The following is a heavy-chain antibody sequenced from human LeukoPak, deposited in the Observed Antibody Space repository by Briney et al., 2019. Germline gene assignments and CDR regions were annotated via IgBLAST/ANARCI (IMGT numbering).Heavy chain of an antibody. V-gene: IGHV3-11*04. D-gene: IGHD2-21*01. J-gene: IGHJ4*02. CDR3: ARVPRFPSGNFDC. CDR2: ISSSGSTI. Sequence: GGSLRLSCAASGFTFSDYYMSWIRQAPGKGLEWVSYISSSGSTIYYADSVKGRLTISRDNAKNLLYLQMNSLRAEDTAVYYCARVPRFPSGNFDCWGQGTLVTVSS. CDR1: GFTFSDYY.